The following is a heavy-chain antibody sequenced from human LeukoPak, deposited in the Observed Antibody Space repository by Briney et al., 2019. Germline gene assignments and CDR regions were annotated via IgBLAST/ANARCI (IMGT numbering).Heavy chain of an antibody. J-gene: IGHJ4*02. Sequence: GGSLRLSCAASGFTFTNYAVSWVRQVSGKGLEWVSSISGSGADIFYADPVQGRFSISRDNSKNRVFLQLNSLRAEDTAMYYCARWFGEPPNFDYWGQGTLVTVSS. V-gene: IGHV3-23*01. D-gene: IGHD3-10*01. CDR2: ISGSGADI. CDR3: ARWFGEPPNFDY. CDR1: GFTFTNYA.